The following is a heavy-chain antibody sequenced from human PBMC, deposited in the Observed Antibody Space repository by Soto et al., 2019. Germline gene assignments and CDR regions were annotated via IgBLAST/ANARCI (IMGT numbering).Heavy chain of an antibody. CDR3: VRDLSYTFYFDS. Sequence: GGSVKVCCKASGYPFTDYFIHLVRQAPGQGLEWMGCMNPYSGGTNSAQNFQGRVTMTRDTSISTAYMELTSLRSDDTAVYYCVRDLSYTFYFDSWGQGTLVTGSS. CDR2: MNPYSGGT. D-gene: IGHD3-10*01. V-gene: IGHV1-2*02. J-gene: IGHJ4*02. CDR1: GYPFTDYF.